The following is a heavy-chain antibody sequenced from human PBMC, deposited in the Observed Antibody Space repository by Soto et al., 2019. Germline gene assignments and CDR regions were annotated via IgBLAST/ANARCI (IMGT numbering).Heavy chain of an antibody. J-gene: IGHJ4*02. CDR1: GFSSFA. CDR2: ISASGTTT. V-gene: IGHV3-23*01. D-gene: IGHD4-17*01. Sequence: GGSLRLSCTTSGFSSFAMGWVRQAPGKGLEWVSGISASGTTTIYADSVKGRFTLSRDNSRDTLFLQMNSLRAEDTATYYCAKMTSVTRRGYFDYWGQGTLVTVSS. CDR3: AKMTSVTRRGYFDY.